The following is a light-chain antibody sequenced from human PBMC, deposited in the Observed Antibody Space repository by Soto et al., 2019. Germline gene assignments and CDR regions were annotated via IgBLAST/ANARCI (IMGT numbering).Light chain of an antibody. Sequence: QSVLTQPPSVSAAPGQKVTISCSGSGSNIGNNYVSWYQQLPGTAPKLLIYDNNKRPSGIPDRFSGSKSGTSATLGITGLQTGDEADYYCGTWDSSLSAGVFGTGTKVTV. CDR3: GTWDSSLSAGV. CDR1: GSNIGNNY. J-gene: IGLJ1*01. V-gene: IGLV1-51*01. CDR2: DNN.